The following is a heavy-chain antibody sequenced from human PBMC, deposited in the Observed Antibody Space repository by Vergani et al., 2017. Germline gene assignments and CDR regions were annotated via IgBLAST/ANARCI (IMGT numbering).Heavy chain of an antibody. CDR1: GGSISSGGYS. Sequence: QLQLQESGSGLVKPSQTLSLTCAVSGGSISSGGYSWSWIRQPPGKGLEWIGYIYHSGSTYYNPSLQSRVTISVDRSKNQFSLKLSSVTAADTAVYYCASTGGLVPTEYFQQWGQGTLVTVSS. D-gene: IGHD6-19*01. CDR2: IYHSGST. V-gene: IGHV4-30-2*01. J-gene: IGHJ1*01. CDR3: ASTGGLVPTEYFQQ.